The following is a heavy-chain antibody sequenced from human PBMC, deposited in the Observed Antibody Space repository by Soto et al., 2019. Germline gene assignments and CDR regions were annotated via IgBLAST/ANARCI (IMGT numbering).Heavy chain of an antibody. CDR1: GFSLSTSGVG. D-gene: IGHD5-12*01. J-gene: IGHJ6*02. CDR3: AQSRQWLRFVQYWYYYYGMDV. Sequence: SGPTLVNPTQTLTLTCTFSGFSLSTSGVGVGWIRQPPGKALEWLALIYWNDDKRYSPSLKSRLTITKDTSKNQVVLTMTNMDPVDTATYYCAQSRQWLRFVQYWYYYYGMDVWGQGTTVTVSS. CDR2: IYWNDDK. V-gene: IGHV2-5*01.